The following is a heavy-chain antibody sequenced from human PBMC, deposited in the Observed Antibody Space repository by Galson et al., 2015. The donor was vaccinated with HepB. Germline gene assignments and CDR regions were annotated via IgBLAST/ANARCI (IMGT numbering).Heavy chain of an antibody. J-gene: IGHJ4*02. Sequence: LRLSCAASGFTFSSYAMSWVRQALGKGPEWVSAISGSGGSTYYADSVKGRFTISRDNSKNTLYLQMNSLRAEDTAVYYCAKYEEVHCSSTSCYNLDYWGQGTLVTVSS. CDR3: AKYEEVHCSSTSCYNLDY. V-gene: IGHV3-23*01. D-gene: IGHD2-2*02. CDR2: ISGSGGST. CDR1: GFTFSSYA.